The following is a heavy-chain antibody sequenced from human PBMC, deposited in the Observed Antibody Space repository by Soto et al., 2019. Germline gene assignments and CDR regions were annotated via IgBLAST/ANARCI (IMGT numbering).Heavy chain of an antibody. V-gene: IGHV3-74*01. CDR1: KFTFSSYW. Sequence: GGSLRLSCAASKFTFSSYWMHWVRQAPGKGLVWVSRIDPDGSTTYYADSVKGRFTISRDNAKNTLYLQLNSLRAEDTAVYYCTSSGSYDIAWFDPWGQGTMVTVSS. D-gene: IGHD3-10*01. CDR3: TSSGSYDIAWFDP. J-gene: IGHJ5*02. CDR2: IDPDGSTT.